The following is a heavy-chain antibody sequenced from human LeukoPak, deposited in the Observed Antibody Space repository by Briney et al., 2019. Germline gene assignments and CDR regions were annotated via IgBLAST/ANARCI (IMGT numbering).Heavy chain of an antibody. CDR2: IKQDGSEK. Sequence: GGSLRLSCAASGFTFSSYWMSWVRQAPGKGLEWVANIKQDGSEKYYVDSVKGRFTISRDNSKNTLYLQMNSLRAEDTAVYYCAKEALGSMVRGVIIQINYMDVWGKGTTVTISS. D-gene: IGHD3-10*01. V-gene: IGHV3-7*01. CDR1: GFTFSSYW. CDR3: AKEALGSMVRGVIIQINYMDV. J-gene: IGHJ6*03.